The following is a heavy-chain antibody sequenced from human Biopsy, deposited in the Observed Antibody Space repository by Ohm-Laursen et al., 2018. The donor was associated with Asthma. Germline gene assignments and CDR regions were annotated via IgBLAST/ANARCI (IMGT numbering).Heavy chain of an antibody. CDR1: GYNFISFA. D-gene: IGHD3-9*01. V-gene: IGHV1-3*04. Sequence: ASVKVSCKASGYNFISFAIHWVRQAPGQRLEWMGWVNTGNGDTKYSQKFQGRVTITRETSASTAYMELRSLRSEDTATYYCASTYSDFLTGQVKDVFGVWGQGTMVTVSS. J-gene: IGHJ3*01. CDR2: VNTGNGDT. CDR3: ASTYSDFLTGQVKDVFGV.